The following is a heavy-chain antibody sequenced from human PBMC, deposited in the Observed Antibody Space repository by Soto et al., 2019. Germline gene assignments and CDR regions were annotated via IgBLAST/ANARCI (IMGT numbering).Heavy chain of an antibody. J-gene: IGHJ6*02. V-gene: IGHV1-18*01. CDR2: ISAYNGNT. D-gene: IGHD2-15*01. Sequence: ASVKVSCKASGYTFTGYGISWVRQAPGQGLEWMGWISAYNGNTNYAQKLQGRVTMTTDTSTSTAYMELRSLRSDDTAVYYCARLGGIVVVVAAKYGMDVWGQGTTVTVSS. CDR1: GYTFTGYG. CDR3: ARLGGIVVVVAAKYGMDV.